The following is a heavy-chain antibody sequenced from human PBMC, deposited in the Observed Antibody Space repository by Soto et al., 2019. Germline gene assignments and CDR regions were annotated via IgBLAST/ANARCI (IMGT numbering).Heavy chain of an antibody. Sequence: KLSSAASRVTFNSSMINGLRKDTGKGLEWVSSISSSSSYIYYADSVKGRFTISRDNAKNSLYLQMNSLRAEDTAVYYCARDWSTAVRRGAPGYWRQGSLVPVSS. J-gene: IGHJ4*02. V-gene: IGHV3-21*01. D-gene: IGHD6-13*01. CDR1: RVTFNSSM. CDR2: ISSSSSYI. CDR3: ARDWSTAVRRGAPGY.